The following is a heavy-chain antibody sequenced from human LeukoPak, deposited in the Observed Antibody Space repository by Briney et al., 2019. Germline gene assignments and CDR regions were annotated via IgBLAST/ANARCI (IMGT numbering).Heavy chain of an antibody. V-gene: IGHV3-74*01. Sequence: GGSLRLSCAASGFIFNNYWMHWVRHAPGKGLVWVSRINGDGSSTSYADSVKGRSTISRDNAKNTVSLQMNSLRAEDTAFYYCTRGASSGHYVSGDHWGQGALVTVSS. CDR2: INGDGSST. CDR3: TRGASSGHYVSGDH. J-gene: IGHJ4*02. CDR1: GFIFNNYW. D-gene: IGHD3-22*01.